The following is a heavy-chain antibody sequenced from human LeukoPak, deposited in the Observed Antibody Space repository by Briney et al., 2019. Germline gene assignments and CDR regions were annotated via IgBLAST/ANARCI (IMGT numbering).Heavy chain of an antibody. D-gene: IGHD3-22*01. V-gene: IGHV4-4*02. CDR1: GASISNSNW. J-gene: IGHJ4*02. CDR3: ASRAPRYNYDRYLLIDY. CDR2: IYHSGST. Sequence: SETLSLTCAVTGASISNSNWWTWVRQPPGKGLEWIGEIYHSGSTNYKTSLKSRATISVDKSKNQFSLKLNSVTAADTAVYYCASRAPRYNYDRYLLIDYWGQGTLVTVSS.